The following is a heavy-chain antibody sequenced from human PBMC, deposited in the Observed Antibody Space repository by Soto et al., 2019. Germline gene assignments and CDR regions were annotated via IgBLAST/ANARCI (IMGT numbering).Heavy chain of an antibody. J-gene: IGHJ6*02. V-gene: IGHV3-30-3*01. D-gene: IGHD2-2*01. CDR2: ISYDGSNK. CDR3: ARGGLLGYCSSTSCYPLTAYYYCGMDV. Sequence: LRLSCAASGFTFSSYAMHWVRQAPGKGLEWVAVISYDGSNKYYADSVEGRFTISRDNSKNTLYLQMNSLRAEDTAVYYCARGGLLGYCSSTSCYPLTAYYYCGMDVWGQGTTVTVSS. CDR1: GFTFSSYA.